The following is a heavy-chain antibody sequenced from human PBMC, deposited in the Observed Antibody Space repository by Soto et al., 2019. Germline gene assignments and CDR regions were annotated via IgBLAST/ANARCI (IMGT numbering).Heavy chain of an antibody. V-gene: IGHV1-18*01. CDR2: ISAYNGNT. CDR1: GYTFTSYG. J-gene: IGHJ4*02. D-gene: IGHD1-26*01. Sequence: QVQLVQSGAEVKKPGASVKVSCKASGYTFTSYGISWVRQARGQGLEWMGWISAYNGNTNYAQKLQGRVTMTTDTSTSSGYMVLRSLRCDDTAVYYCARGVGWEPLDYWGQGTLVTVSS. CDR3: ARGVGWEPLDY.